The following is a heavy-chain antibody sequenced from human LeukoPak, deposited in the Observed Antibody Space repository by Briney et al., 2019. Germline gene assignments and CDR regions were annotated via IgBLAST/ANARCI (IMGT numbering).Heavy chain of an antibody. Sequence: GGSLRLSCAASGFTFSGYAMNWVRQAPGKGLEWRSHISSTDGTIYYADSVKGRLTVSRDNAKNSLYLQVNSLRAEDTAVYYCAKSDPYGDSLIEIWGQGALVTVSS. CDR3: AKSDPYGDSLIEI. CDR1: GFTFSGYA. J-gene: IGHJ4*02. V-gene: IGHV3-48*03. CDR2: ISSTDGTI. D-gene: IGHD4-17*01.